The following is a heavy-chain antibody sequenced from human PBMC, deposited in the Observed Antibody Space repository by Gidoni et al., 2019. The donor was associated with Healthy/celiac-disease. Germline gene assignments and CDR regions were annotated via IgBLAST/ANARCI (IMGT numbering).Heavy chain of an antibody. V-gene: IGHV4-39*01. Sequence: QLQLQESGPGLVKTSETLSLTCTVSGGSISSSSYYWGWIRQPPGKGLECIGSIYYSGSPYYNPSLKSRVTISVDTSKNQFSLKLSSVTAADTAVYYCARHSIISGYYYDSSGYYPNWFDPWGQGTLVTVSS. CDR2: IYYSGSP. J-gene: IGHJ5*02. CDR1: GGSISSSSYY. CDR3: ARHSIISGYYYDSSGYYPNWFDP. D-gene: IGHD3-22*01.